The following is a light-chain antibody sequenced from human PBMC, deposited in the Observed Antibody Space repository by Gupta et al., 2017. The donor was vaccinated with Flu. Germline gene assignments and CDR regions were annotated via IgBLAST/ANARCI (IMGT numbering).Light chain of an antibody. CDR2: DVT. Sequence: QSALTQPASVSGSPGQSITLSCTGTNSDIGSYNYVSWYQQHPGQAPKLLIYDVTNRPSGVSNRFSGSKSGDTASLTISGLQAEDEADYYCSSCTSSTTLVFGGGTKLTVL. J-gene: IGLJ2*01. CDR1: NSDIGSYNY. V-gene: IGLV2-14*01. CDR3: SSCTSSTTLV.